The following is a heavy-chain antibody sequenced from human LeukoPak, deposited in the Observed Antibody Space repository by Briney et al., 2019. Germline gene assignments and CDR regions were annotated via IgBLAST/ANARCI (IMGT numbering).Heavy chain of an antibody. Sequence: SETLSLTCTVSGGSIINYYWVWIRQPPGRGLEWIGYIYYSGSTNYNSSLKSRLTISVDASKNQFSLKLNSVTAADTAVYYCARGAISGYYYYMDVWGEGITVTVSS. CDR1: GGSIINYY. D-gene: IGHD5-12*01. J-gene: IGHJ6*03. CDR2: IYYSGST. V-gene: IGHV4-59*01. CDR3: ARGAISGYYYYMDV.